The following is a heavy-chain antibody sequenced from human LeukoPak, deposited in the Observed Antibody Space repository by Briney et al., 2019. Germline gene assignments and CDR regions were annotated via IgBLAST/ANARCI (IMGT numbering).Heavy chain of an antibody. CDR1: GGSISTYY. CDR2: IYHSGST. CDR3: ARYNWNTWFDP. Sequence: SETLSLTCTVSGGSISTYYWNWIRQPPGKGLEWIGYIYHSGSTNYNPSLQSRVTISVDTSKNQLSLRLYSVTAADTAMYYCARYNWNTWFDPWGQGALVTVSS. D-gene: IGHD1-1*01. V-gene: IGHV4-59*12. J-gene: IGHJ5*02.